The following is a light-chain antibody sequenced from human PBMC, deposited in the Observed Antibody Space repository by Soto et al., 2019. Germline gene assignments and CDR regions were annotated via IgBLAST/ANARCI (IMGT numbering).Light chain of an antibody. CDR1: QSISSY. J-gene: IGKJ2*01. V-gene: IGKV1-39*01. Sequence: DIQMTQSPSSLSASVGDRVTITCRASQSISSYLNWYQQKPGKAPKLLIYAASSLQSGVPSRFSVSGSGTDFTLTISSLQPDDFATYYCQQSYSTPRTFGQGTKLEIK. CDR2: AAS. CDR3: QQSYSTPRT.